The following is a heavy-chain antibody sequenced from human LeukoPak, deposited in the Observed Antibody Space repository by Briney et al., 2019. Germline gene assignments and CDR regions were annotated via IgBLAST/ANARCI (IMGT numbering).Heavy chain of an antibody. Sequence: RASVKVSCKASGYTFTSYGISWVRQAPGQGLEWMGWISAYNGNTNYAQKLQGRVTMTTDTSTSTAYMELRSLRSDDTAVYYCARDLVTTGLPDAFDIWGQGTMVTVSS. D-gene: IGHD4-11*01. CDR2: ISAYNGNT. CDR1: GYTFTSYG. V-gene: IGHV1-18*01. J-gene: IGHJ3*02. CDR3: ARDLVTTGLPDAFDI.